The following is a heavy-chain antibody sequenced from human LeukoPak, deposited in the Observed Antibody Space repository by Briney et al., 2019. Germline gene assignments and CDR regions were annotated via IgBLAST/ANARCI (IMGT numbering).Heavy chain of an antibody. J-gene: IGHJ3*02. CDR2: IYFTGNT. V-gene: IGHV4-59*08. CDR3: ARPMIVGSKGAFDI. CDR1: GGSISSYY. Sequence: SETLSLTCTVSGGSISSYYWSWIRQPPGKGLEWVGNIYFTGNTNYNPSLKSRATISLDTSNIQFSLRLNSVTAADTAVYYCARPMIVGSKGAFDIWGQGTVVTVSS. D-gene: IGHD3-22*01.